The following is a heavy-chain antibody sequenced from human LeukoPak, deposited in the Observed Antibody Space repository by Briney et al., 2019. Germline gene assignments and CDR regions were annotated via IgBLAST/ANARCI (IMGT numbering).Heavy chain of an antibody. D-gene: IGHD4-23*01. V-gene: IGHV4-34*01. Sequence: GSLRLSCAASGFTFSYFYMTRIRQPPGKGLEWIGEINHSGNTNSNPSLKSRVTMSVDTSKNQFSLKLSSLTAADTAMYYCARREPHGDYGGKIRYYYYMDVWGKGTTITISS. CDR1: GFTFSYFY. CDR3: ARREPHGDYGGKIRYYYYMDV. J-gene: IGHJ6*03. CDR2: INHSGNT.